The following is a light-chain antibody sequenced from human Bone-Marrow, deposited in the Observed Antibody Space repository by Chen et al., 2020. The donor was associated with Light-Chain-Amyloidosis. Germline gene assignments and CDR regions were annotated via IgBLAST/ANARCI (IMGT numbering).Light chain of an antibody. J-gene: IGLJ3*02. CDR2: GNS. CDR3: QSYDSSLFWV. V-gene: IGLV1-40*01. Sequence: QSVLTQPPSVSGAPGQRVTISCTGSSSNIGAGYDGHWYQQLPGTAPKLLIYGNSNRPSGVPDRFSGSKSGTSASLAITGLQAEDGADYYCQSYDSSLFWVFGGGTKLTVL. CDR1: SSNIGAGYD.